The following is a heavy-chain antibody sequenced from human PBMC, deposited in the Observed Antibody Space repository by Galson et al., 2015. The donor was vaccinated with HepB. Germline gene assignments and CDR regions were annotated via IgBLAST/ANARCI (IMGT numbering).Heavy chain of an antibody. J-gene: IGHJ5*02. V-gene: IGHV3-33*01. CDR2: IWYDGSNK. CDR3: ARDSFGFLEPHGWFDP. CDR1: GFTFSSYG. D-gene: IGHD3-3*01. Sequence: SLRLSCAASGFTFSSYGMHWVRQAPGKGLEWVAVIWYDGSNKYYADSVKGRFTISRDNSKNTLYLQMNSLRAEDTAVYYCARDSFGFLEPHGWFDPWGQGTLVTVSS.